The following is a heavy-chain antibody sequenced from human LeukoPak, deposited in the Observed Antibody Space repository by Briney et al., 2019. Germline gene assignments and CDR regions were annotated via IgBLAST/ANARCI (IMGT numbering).Heavy chain of an antibody. CDR2: IYSGSNT. J-gene: IGHJ4*02. CDR3: ARESSGSYFFY. D-gene: IGHD1-26*01. CDR1: GFTVTINY. Sequence: PGGSLRLSCAASGFTVTINYMSWVRQAPGKGLEWVSVIYSGSNTYYADSVKGRFTISRDNSKNTLYLQMNSLRVEDTAVYYCARESSGSYFFYWGQGTLVTVSS. V-gene: IGHV3-66*01.